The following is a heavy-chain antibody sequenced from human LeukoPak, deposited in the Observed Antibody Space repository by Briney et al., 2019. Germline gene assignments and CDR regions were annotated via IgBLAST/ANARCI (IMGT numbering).Heavy chain of an antibody. CDR2: IYYSGSI. CDR3: ARISYYGAGGVFDP. CDR1: GGSISRSNW. D-gene: IGHD3-16*01. V-gene: IGHV4-28*05. J-gene: IGHJ5*02. Sequence: SETLSLTCTVSGGSISRSNWWGWIRQPPGKGLEWIGYIYYSGSIYYNPSLKSRVTMSVDTSKNQFSLKLSSVTAVDTAVYYCARISYYGAGGVFDPWGQGTLVTVSS.